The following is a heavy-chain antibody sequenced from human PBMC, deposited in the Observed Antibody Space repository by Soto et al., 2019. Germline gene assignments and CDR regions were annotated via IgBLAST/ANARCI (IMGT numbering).Heavy chain of an antibody. D-gene: IGHD3-10*01. Sequence: LSLTCTVSGASITSGGYYWSWLRQQPGKGLEWIGYVYHSGGASYNPSLRGRAVISIDTSKNQFFLRMNAVTAADTATYYGARDYYGAGSHYYYYGMEVWGQGTTVTVSS. J-gene: IGHJ6*02. CDR1: GASITSGGYY. CDR2: VYHSGGA. CDR3: ARDYYGAGSHYYYYGMEV. V-gene: IGHV4-31*02.